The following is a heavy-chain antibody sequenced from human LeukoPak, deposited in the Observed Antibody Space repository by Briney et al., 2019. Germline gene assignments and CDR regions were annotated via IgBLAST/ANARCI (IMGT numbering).Heavy chain of an antibody. D-gene: IGHD5-12*01. Sequence: SETLSLTCTVSGGSISSSSYYWGWIRQPPGKGLEWIGSIYYSGSTYYNPSLKSRVTISVDTSKNQFSLKLSSVTAADTAVYYCARVISGYVGSDYWGQGTLVTVSS. V-gene: IGHV4-39*07. CDR2: IYYSGST. J-gene: IGHJ4*02. CDR1: GGSISSSSYY. CDR3: ARVISGYVGSDY.